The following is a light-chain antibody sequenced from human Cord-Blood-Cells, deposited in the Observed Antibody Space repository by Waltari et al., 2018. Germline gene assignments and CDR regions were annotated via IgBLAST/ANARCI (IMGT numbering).Light chain of an antibody. CDR2: GAS. J-gene: IGKJ2*01. CDR3: QQYNNWPPYT. Sequence: EIRMTQSPATLSVSPGGRATLSCRASQSVSSNLAWYQQKPGQAPRLLIYGASTRATGIPDRFSGSGSGTEFTLTISSLQSEDFAVYYCQQYNNWPPYTFGQGTKLEIK. V-gene: IGKV3-15*01. CDR1: QSVSSN.